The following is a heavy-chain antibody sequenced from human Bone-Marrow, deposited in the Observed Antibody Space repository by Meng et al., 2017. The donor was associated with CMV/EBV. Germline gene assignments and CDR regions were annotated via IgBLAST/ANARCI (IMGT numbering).Heavy chain of an antibody. J-gene: IGHJ6*02. V-gene: IGHV4-34*01. D-gene: IGHD1-26*01. Sequence: ESLKISCAASGFTFSSYEMNWVRQAPGKGLEWIGEINHSGSTNYNPSLKSRVTISVDTSKNQFSLKLSSVTAADTAVYYCARGRRSGSYFFYYGMDVWGQGTTVT. CDR1: GFTFSSYE. CDR3: ARGRRSGSYFFYYGMDV. CDR2: INHSGST.